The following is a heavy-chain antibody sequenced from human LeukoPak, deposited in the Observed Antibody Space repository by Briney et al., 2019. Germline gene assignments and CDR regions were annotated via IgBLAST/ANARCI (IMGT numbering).Heavy chain of an antibody. V-gene: IGHV3-74*01. CDR1: GFTFSNYW. CDR2: IKSDGSST. D-gene: IGHD6-19*01. Sequence: PGGSLRLSCAASGFTFSNYWMHWVRQAPGKGLVWVAHIKSDGSSTSYADFVMGRFTISRDYAKNTLYLQMNSLRAEDTAVYYCVSGYSSGWYVGGIDHWGQGTLVTVSS. CDR3: VSGYSSGWYVGGIDH. J-gene: IGHJ4*02.